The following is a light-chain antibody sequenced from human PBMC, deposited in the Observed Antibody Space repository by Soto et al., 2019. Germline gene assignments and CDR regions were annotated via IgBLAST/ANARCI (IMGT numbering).Light chain of an antibody. J-gene: IGLJ2*01. CDR1: GSDIGGYNY. CDR2: GVN. V-gene: IGLV2-14*01. Sequence: QSALTQPASVSGSPGQSITISCTGTGSDIGGYNYVSWYQQHPGKAPKLMIYGVNNRPSGVSNRFSGSKSDNTASLTISGLQAEDEAFYYCSSYTGSSTSVIFGGGTKLTVL. CDR3: SSYTGSSTSVI.